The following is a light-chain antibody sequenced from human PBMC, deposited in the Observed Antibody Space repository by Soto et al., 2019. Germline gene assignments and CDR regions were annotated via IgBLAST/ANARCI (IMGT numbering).Light chain of an antibody. Sequence: EIVMTQSPPTLSVSPGERATLSCRASQSISRNLAWFQQKPGQAPTLLIFGASTRAAGIPARFSGSGSGTEFTLTISGLQSEDFAVYYCQQYGSSPRTFGQGTKVDIK. CDR3: QQYGSSPRT. CDR2: GAS. V-gene: IGKV3-15*01. CDR1: QSISRN. J-gene: IGKJ1*01.